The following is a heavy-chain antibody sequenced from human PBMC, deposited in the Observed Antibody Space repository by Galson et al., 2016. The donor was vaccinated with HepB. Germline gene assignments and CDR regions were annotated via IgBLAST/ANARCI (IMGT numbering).Heavy chain of an antibody. Sequence: SLRLSCAASGFSFSISGMSWVRQTPGRGLEWVSGIIGSGATTHYAESVKGRFTISRDNSKNTLYLDMNSLRAGDTAVYYCGKHGGFDYWGQGALVTVSS. CDR2: IIGSGATT. J-gene: IGHJ4*02. CDR3: GKHGGFDY. CDR1: GFSFSISG. V-gene: IGHV3-23*01. D-gene: IGHD3-16*01.